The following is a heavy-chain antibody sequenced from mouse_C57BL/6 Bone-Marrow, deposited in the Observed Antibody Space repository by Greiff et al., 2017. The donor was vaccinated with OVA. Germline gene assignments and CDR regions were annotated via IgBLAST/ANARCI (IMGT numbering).Heavy chain of an antibody. CDR1: GYAFSSSW. V-gene: IGHV1-82*01. CDR3: ARQGYSNYVDYFDY. D-gene: IGHD2-5*01. J-gene: IGHJ2*01. CDR2: IYPGDGDT. Sequence: VKLQESGPELVKPGASVKISCKASGYAFSSSWMNWVKQRPGKGLEWIGRIYPGDGDTNYNGKFKGKATLTADKSSSTAYMQLSSLTSEDSAVYFCARQGYSNYVDYFDYWGQGTTLTVSS.